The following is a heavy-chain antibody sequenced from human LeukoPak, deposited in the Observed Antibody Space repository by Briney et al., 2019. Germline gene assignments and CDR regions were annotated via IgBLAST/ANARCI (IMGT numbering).Heavy chain of an antibody. CDR1: FGSISSDSHY. Sequence: NPSETLSLTCTVSFGSISSDSHYWGWIRQPPGNRLEWIASIYYGGTTQYNPSLKSRATISIDTSNNRFSLRLTSATAADTAVYYCARWSSDWENNYFDPWGQGILVTVSS. J-gene: IGHJ5*02. V-gene: IGHV4-39*07. CDR3: ARWSSDWENNYFDP. CDR2: IYYGGTT. D-gene: IGHD6-19*01.